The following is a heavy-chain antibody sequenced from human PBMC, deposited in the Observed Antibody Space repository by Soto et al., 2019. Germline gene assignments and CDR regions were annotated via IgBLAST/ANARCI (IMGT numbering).Heavy chain of an antibody. CDR3: ARGGAMGVDH. CDR1: GFFLTDKW. D-gene: IGHD1-26*01. Sequence: GGSLRLSCTASGFFLTDKWMHWVRQAPGKGLVWVARIDGHSGTTNYADSVRGRFTISSDNAKNTVYLHLNTLTDEDTAVYYCARGGAMGVDHWGQGTLVTVSS. CDR2: IDGHSGTT. V-gene: IGHV3-74*01. J-gene: IGHJ4*02.